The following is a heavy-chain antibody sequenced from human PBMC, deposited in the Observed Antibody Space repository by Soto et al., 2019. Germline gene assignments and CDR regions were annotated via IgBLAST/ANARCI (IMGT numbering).Heavy chain of an antibody. CDR3: AKGSVVVVPPTVGASGLDY. CDR2: IDAGNGDT. Sequence: ASVKVSCKGSGYAFTTYAIHWLRQAPGQRLEWLGWIDAGNGDTKYSEKMQGRVTITRDTFANTAYMELSSLGFEDTAVYFCAKGSVVVVPPTVGASGLDYWGQGTQVTVSS. D-gene: IGHD2-21*01. CDR1: GYAFTTYA. J-gene: IGHJ4*02. V-gene: IGHV1-3*01.